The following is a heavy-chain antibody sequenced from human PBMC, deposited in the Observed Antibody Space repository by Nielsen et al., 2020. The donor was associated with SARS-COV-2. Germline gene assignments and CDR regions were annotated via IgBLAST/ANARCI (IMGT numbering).Heavy chain of an antibody. D-gene: IGHD5-24*01. Sequence: GESLKISCAASGFTFTNYTMNWVRQAPGKGLEWLSYISVSSRSRYYADSVKGRFFISRDNAKNSLFLQMNSLRDEDTAVYYCVRDHGYAFDIWGQGTMVTVSS. CDR2: ISVSSRSR. CDR1: GFTFTNYT. V-gene: IGHV3-48*02. CDR3: VRDHGYAFDI. J-gene: IGHJ3*02.